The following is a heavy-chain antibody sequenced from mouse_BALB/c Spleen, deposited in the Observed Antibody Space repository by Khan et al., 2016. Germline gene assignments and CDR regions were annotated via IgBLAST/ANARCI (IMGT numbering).Heavy chain of an antibody. Sequence: EVQLVESGPSLVKPSQTLSLTCSVTGDSITSGFWNWIRKFPGNKLEYMGYISYSGNTFYNPSLKSRISITRDTSKNQYSLQLNSVTTEDTVTYYGTKYSLFYFDYWGQGTTLTVSS. CDR1: GDSITSGF. J-gene: IGHJ2*01. CDR2: ISYSGNT. CDR3: TKYSLFYFDY. V-gene: IGHV3-8*02. D-gene: IGHD2-3*01.